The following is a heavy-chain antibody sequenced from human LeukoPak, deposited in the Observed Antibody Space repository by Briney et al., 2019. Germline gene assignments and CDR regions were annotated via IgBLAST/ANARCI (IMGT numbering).Heavy chain of an antibody. V-gene: IGHV3-66*01. D-gene: IGHD6-19*01. CDR3: ARDLAVAGYSDY. CDR1: GFTVSSNY. Sequence: GGSLRLSCAASGFTVSSNYMSWVRQAPGKGLEWVSFIYSGGSTYYADSVKGRFTISRDNSKNSLYLQMNSLRAEDTAVYYCARDLAVAGYSDYWGQGTLVTVSS. CDR2: IYSGGST. J-gene: IGHJ4*02.